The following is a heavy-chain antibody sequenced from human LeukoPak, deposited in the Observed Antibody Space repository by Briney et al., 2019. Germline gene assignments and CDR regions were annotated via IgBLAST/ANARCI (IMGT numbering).Heavy chain of an antibody. CDR2: IPGSGSEM. CDR1: GFSFKSYR. J-gene: IGHJ3*01. CDR3: ANVQSDKVGAVFFSFDV. Sequence: PGGSLRLSCGVSGFSFKSYRMNWGRQAPGKGLEWVASIPGSGSEMFYADSVKGRFIISRDNSKNSLYLQMNSLRVEDTAVYFCANVQSDKVGAVFFSFDVWGQGTTVTVSS. V-gene: IGHV3-21*06. D-gene: IGHD1-26*01.